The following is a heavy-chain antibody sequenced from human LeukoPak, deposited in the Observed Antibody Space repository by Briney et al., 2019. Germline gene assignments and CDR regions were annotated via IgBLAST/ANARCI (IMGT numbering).Heavy chain of an antibody. V-gene: IGHV3-30-3*01. J-gene: IGHJ4*02. CDR3: ARDWGRRYSSGWYGDFDY. D-gene: IGHD6-19*01. CDR1: GFTFSNYA. Sequence: PGGSLRLSCAASGFTFSNYAMHWVRQAPGKGLEWVAVISYDGSDKYYADSVKGRFTISRDSSKNTLYLQMNSLRPEDTAVYYCARDWGRRYSSGWYGDFDYWGQGTLVTVSS. CDR2: ISYDGSDK.